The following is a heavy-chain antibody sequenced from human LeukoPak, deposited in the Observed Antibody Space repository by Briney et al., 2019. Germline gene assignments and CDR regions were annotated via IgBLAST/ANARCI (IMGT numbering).Heavy chain of an antibody. D-gene: IGHD2-15*01. CDR2: ISSSSSYI. CDR3: ARPLGYCSGGSCYSPEYFQH. CDR1: GFTFSSYS. V-gene: IGHV3-21*01. Sequence: GGSLRLSCAASGFTFSSYSMNWVRQAPGKGLEWVSSISSSSSYIYYAGSVKGRFTISRDNDKNSLYLQMNSLRAEDTAVYYCARPLGYCSGGSCYSPEYFQHWGQGTLVTVSS. J-gene: IGHJ1*01.